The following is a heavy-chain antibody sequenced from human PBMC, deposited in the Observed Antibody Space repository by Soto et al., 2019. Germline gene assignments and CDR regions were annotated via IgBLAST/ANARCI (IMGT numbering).Heavy chain of an antibody. Sequence: GESLKISCKGSGYSFTGYWIGWVRQMPGKGLEWMGRIDPSDSYTNYSPSFQGHVTISADKSISTAYLQWSSLKASDTAMYYCARLGSRAGYYYYSMDVWGQGTTVTVSS. V-gene: IGHV5-10-1*01. CDR2: IDPSDSYT. J-gene: IGHJ6*02. D-gene: IGHD2-2*01. CDR3: ARLGSRAGYYYYSMDV. CDR1: GYSFTGYW.